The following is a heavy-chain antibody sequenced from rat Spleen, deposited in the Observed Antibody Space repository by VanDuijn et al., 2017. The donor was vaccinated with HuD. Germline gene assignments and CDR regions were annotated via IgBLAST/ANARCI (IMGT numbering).Heavy chain of an antibody. V-gene: IGHV5-7*01. CDR2: ISYDGSST. CDR1: GFTFSDYY. D-gene: IGHD1-2*01. Sequence: EVQLVESGGGLVQPGRSLKLSCAASGFTFSDYYMDWVRQAPTKGLEWVATISYDGSSTYYRDSVKGRFTISRDNAKSTLYLQMDSLRSEDTATYYCAAAAPWFAYWGQGTLVTVSS. J-gene: IGHJ3*01. CDR3: AAAAPWFAY.